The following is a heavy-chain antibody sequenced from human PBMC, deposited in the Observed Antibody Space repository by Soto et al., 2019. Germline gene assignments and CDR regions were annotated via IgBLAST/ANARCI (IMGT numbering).Heavy chain of an antibody. CDR1: GFTFTSYG. CDR3: AKPMWFGNPIRGYFDY. V-gene: IGHV3-23*01. D-gene: IGHD3-10*01. J-gene: IGHJ4*02. Sequence: GGSLRLSCAASGFTFTSYGMSWVRQAPGKGLEWVSTISGSGGSTYYADSVKGRFTISRDNSENTLYLQMNRLRAEDTAVYYCAKPMWFGNPIRGYFDYWGQGTLVTVSS. CDR2: ISGSGGST.